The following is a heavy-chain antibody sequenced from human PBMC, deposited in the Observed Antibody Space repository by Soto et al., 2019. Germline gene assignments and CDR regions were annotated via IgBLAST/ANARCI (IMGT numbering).Heavy chain of an antibody. J-gene: IGHJ5*02. V-gene: IGHV1-46*01. D-gene: IGHD1-26*01. CDR3: GRGVGFTYNRLDP. CDR1: GYTFTNYY. CDR2: MHYSGASP. Sequence: ASVKVSCKASGYTFTNYYMHWVRQAPGQGLEWLGVMHYSGASPTSEQKFHGRVTMARGTSMNTAYMELSRLVPEDTGVYYCGRGVGFTYNRLDPWGQGTPVTVSS.